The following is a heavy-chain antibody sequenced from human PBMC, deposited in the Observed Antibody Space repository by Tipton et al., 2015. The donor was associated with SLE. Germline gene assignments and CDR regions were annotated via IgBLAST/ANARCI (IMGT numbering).Heavy chain of an antibody. J-gene: IGHJ4*02. V-gene: IGHV4-59*01. CDR3: ARAPDYYDSSGFDY. D-gene: IGHD3-22*01. CDR2: FYYSGST. CDR1: GGSISSNF. Sequence: TLSLTCTVSGGSISSNFWSWIRQTPGKGLEWNRNFYYSGSTNYNPSLKSRVTISVDTSKNQFYLKLSSVTAADTAVYYCARAPDYYDSSGFDYWGQGTLVTVSS.